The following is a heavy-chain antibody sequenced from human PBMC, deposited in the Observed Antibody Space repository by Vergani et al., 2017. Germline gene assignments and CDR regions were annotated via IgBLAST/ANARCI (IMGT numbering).Heavy chain of an antibody. CDR3: ARGRRHYDYYMDV. CDR1: GGSFSGYY. D-gene: IGHD1-14*01. Sequence: QVQLQQWGAGLLKPSETLSLTCAVYGGSFSGYYWSWIRQPPGKGLEWIGEINHSGSTNYNPSLKSRVTISVDTSKNQFSLKLSSVTAADTAVYYCARGRRHYDYYMDVWGKGTTVTVSS. V-gene: IGHV4-34*01. J-gene: IGHJ6*03. CDR2: INHSGST.